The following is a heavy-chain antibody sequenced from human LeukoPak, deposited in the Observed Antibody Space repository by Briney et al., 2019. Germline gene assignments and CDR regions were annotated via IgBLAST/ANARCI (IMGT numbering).Heavy chain of an antibody. Sequence: GGSLRLSCAASGFTVSSNYMSWVRQAPGKGLEWVSVIYSGGSTYYADSVKGRFTISRDDSKNTLYLQMNSLRAEDTAVYYCAKEFRLWFSSPSLYDPDIWGQGTMVTVSS. CDR2: IYSGGST. J-gene: IGHJ3*02. D-gene: IGHD5-18*01. CDR3: AKEFRLWFSSPSLYDPDI. CDR1: GFTVSSNY. V-gene: IGHV3-53*05.